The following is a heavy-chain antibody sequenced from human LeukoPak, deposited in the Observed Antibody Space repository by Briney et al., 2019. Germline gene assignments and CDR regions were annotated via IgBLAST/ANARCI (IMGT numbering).Heavy chain of an antibody. CDR3: ARVSYTIFGVVDAFDI. Sequence: GGSLRLSCAASGFTFSSYWMSWVRQAPGKGLEWVAHIKQDGSEKYYVDSVKGRFTISRDNAKNSLYLQMNSLRAEDTAVYYCARVSYTIFGVVDAFDIWGQGTMVTVSS. J-gene: IGHJ3*02. D-gene: IGHD3-3*01. V-gene: IGHV3-7*01. CDR2: IKQDGSEK. CDR1: GFTFSSYW.